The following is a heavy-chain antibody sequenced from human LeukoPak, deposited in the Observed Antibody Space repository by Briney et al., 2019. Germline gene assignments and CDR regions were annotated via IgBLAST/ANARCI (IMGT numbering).Heavy chain of an antibody. J-gene: IGHJ4*02. Sequence: SVKVSCKASGGTFSSYAISWVRQAPGQGLEWMGGIIPIFGTANYAQKLQGRVTMTTDTSTSTAYMELRSLRSDDTAVYYCARDGYSSSWTDYWGQGTLVTVSS. V-gene: IGHV1-69*05. D-gene: IGHD6-13*01. CDR1: GGTFSSYA. CDR3: ARDGYSSSWTDY. CDR2: IIPIFGTA.